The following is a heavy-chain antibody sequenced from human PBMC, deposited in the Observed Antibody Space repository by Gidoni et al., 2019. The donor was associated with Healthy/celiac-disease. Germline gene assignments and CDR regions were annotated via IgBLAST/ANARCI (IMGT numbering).Heavy chain of an antibody. Sequence: EVQLVESGGGLVQPGGSLILSCAASGFTFSIYELNWVRQAPGKGLEWVSYIRSSGSTIYYADSVKGRFTISRDNAKNSLYLQMNSLRAEDTAVYYCARVYYDSSGYYYDWYFDLWGRGTLVTVSS. CDR3: ARVYYDSSGYYYDWYFDL. D-gene: IGHD3-22*01. CDR2: IRSSGSTI. J-gene: IGHJ2*01. CDR1: GFTFSIYE. V-gene: IGHV3-48*03.